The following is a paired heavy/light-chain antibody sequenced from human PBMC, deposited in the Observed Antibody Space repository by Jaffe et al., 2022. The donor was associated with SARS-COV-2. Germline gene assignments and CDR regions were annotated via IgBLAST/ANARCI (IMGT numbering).Heavy chain of an antibody. D-gene: IGHD3-22*01. CDR3: ARVPYANNGYPPFYFDY. J-gene: IGHJ4*02. CDR1: AFNFSSYS. V-gene: IGHV3-21*01. CDR2: ISSSNRDYV. Sequence: EVQLVESGGGLVKPGESLRLSCAASAFNFSSYSMNWVRQAPGKGLEWVSSISSSNRDYVFYADSVKGRFTISRDNAKSSLYLQMNSLSAEDTAVYYCARVPYANNGYPPFYFDYWGQGILVTVSS.
Light chain of an antibody. CDR2: DTY. J-gene: IGKJ4*01. CDR3: QQYNNWPLT. V-gene: IGKV3-15*01. Sequence: EVVMTQSPATLSVSPGERATLSCRASQSVIRNLAWYQQNPGQAPRLLFYDTYSRATGVPARFSGSGSGTEFTLTISNLQSEDFAVYYCQQYNNWPLTFGGGTKVEIK. CDR1: QSVIRN.